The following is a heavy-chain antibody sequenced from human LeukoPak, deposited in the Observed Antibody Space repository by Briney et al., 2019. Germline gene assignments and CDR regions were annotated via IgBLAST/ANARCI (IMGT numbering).Heavy chain of an antibody. CDR3: AREGAVPGNPFDY. Sequence: PGGSLRLSCAASGLTVSSSSLSWVRQAPGKGLVWVSRINRDGSRSYADSLKGRFTISRDNAKNTLYLEMSSLRAEDTAVYYCAREGAVPGNPFDYWGQGTLVTVSS. J-gene: IGHJ4*02. D-gene: IGHD6-19*01. CDR2: INRDGSR. V-gene: IGHV3-74*01. CDR1: GLTVSSSS.